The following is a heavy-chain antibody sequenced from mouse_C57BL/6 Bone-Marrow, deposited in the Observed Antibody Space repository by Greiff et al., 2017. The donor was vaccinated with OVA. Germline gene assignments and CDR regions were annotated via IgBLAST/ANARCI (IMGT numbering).Heavy chain of an antibody. CDR3: ASYYGSSPCAY. Sequence: EVKLVESGGGLVKPGGSLKLSCAASGFTFSSYAMSWVRQTPEKRLEWVATISDGGSYTYYPDNVKGRFTISRDNAKNNLYLQMSHLKSEDTAMYYFASYYGSSPCAYWGQGTLVTVSA. J-gene: IGHJ3*01. D-gene: IGHD1-1*01. CDR1: GFTFSSYA. CDR2: ISDGGSYT. V-gene: IGHV5-4*03.